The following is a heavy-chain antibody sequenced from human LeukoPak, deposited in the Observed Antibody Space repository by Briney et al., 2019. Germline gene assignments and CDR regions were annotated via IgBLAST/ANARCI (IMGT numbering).Heavy chain of an antibody. CDR2: IYTSGST. J-gene: IGHJ4*02. D-gene: IGHD6-19*01. Sequence: PSQTLFLTCTVSGGSTSSGSYYWSWIRQPAGKGLEWIGRIYTSGSTNYNPSLKSRVTISVDTSKNQFSLKLSSVTAADTAVYYCARDAGYSSGWAEIDYWGQGTLVTVSS. V-gene: IGHV4-61*02. CDR1: GGSTSSGSYY. CDR3: ARDAGYSSGWAEIDY.